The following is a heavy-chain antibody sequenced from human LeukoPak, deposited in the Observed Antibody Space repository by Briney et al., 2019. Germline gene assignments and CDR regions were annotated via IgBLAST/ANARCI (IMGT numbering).Heavy chain of an antibody. Sequence: LRLSCAASGFTFSDYYMSWIRQPPGKGLEWIGYIYYSGSTYYNPSLKSRVTISVDTSKNQFSLKLSSVTAADTAVYYCARGYSGYELDYWGQGTLVTVSS. D-gene: IGHD5-12*01. CDR1: GFTFSDYY. CDR2: IYYSGST. V-gene: IGHV4-30-4*08. J-gene: IGHJ4*02. CDR3: ARGYSGYELDY.